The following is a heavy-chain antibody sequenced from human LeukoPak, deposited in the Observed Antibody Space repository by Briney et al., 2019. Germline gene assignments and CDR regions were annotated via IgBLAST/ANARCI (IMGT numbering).Heavy chain of an antibody. V-gene: IGHV5-51*01. D-gene: IGHD3-22*01. CDR3: ASSYDIRCLDY. CDR2: IYPGDSDT. CDR1: GYTFTGYY. Sequence: KVSCKASGYTFTGYYMHWVRQMPGKGLEWMGIIYPGDSDTRYSPSFQGQVTISADKSISTAYLQWSSLKASDTAMYYCASSYDIRCLDYWGQGTLVTVSS. J-gene: IGHJ4*02.